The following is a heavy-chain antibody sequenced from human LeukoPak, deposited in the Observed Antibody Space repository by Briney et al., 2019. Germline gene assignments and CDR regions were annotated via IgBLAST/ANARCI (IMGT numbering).Heavy chain of an antibody. CDR2: IESDASNT. CDR3: TRDGSGSRIPFDY. Sequence: PGGSLRLFCAASGFAFGSHWMHWVRQAPGKGLVWVARIESDASNTRYADSVKGRFTISRDNANKTLYLQMNSLRAEDTAVYYCTRDGSGSRIPFDYWGQGTLVTVSS. D-gene: IGHD1-26*01. V-gene: IGHV3-74*01. CDR1: GFAFGSHW. J-gene: IGHJ4*02.